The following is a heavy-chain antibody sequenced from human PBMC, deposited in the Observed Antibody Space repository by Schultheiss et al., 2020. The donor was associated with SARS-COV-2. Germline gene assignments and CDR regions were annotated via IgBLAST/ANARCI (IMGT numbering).Heavy chain of an antibody. Sequence: GESLKISCAASGFTFSSYAMSWVRQAPGKGLEWVSYISSSGSTIYYADSVKGRFTISRDNSKNTLYLQMNSLKTEDTAVYYCTTDDLWGQGTLVTVSS. CDR3: TTDDL. CDR1: GFTFSSYA. V-gene: IGHV3-48*01. CDR2: ISSSGSTI. J-gene: IGHJ5*02.